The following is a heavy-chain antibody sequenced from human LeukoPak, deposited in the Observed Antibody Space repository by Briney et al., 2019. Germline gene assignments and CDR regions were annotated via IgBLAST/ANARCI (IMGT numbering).Heavy chain of an antibody. V-gene: IGHV4-39*01. CDR2: IYYSGST. CDR1: GGSISSSRYY. J-gene: IGHJ4*02. Sequence: SGPLSLPCTVSGGSISSSRYYWGGIRQPPGQGLGCIGTIYYSGSTYYNPSLKGRVTLSVDTSKNQFSLKLSSVTAADTAVYYCASVFYSSGLDGFDYWGQGTLVTVSS. CDR3: ASVFYSSGLDGFDY. D-gene: IGHD6-19*01.